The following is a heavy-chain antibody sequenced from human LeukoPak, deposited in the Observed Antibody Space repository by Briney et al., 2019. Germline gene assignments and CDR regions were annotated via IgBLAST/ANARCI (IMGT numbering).Heavy chain of an antibody. V-gene: IGHV3-9*01. CDR2: ISWNSGSI. D-gene: IGHD3-22*01. CDR3: AKLYSSGYSTHLFDY. J-gene: IGHJ4*02. CDR1: GFTFSSYA. Sequence: GGSLRLSCAASGFTFSSYAMSWVRQAPGKGLEWVSGISWNSGSIGYADSVKGRFTISRDNAKNSLYLQMNSLRAEDTALYYCAKLYSSGYSTHLFDYWGQGTLVTVSS.